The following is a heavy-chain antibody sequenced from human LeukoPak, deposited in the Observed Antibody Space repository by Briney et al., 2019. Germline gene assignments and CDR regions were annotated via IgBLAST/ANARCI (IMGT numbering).Heavy chain of an antibody. J-gene: IGHJ4*02. V-gene: IGHV1-2*02. CDR2: INPNSGGT. D-gene: IGHD3-22*01. CDR3: ARVYYYDSSGYFIFTYYFDY. Sequence: ASVRLSCKASGYTFTGYYMHWVRQAPGQGLEWVGWINPNSGGTNYAQKFQGRVTMTRDTSISTAYMELSRLRSDDTAVYYCARVYYYDSSGYFIFTYYFDYWGWGTRVTVSS. CDR1: GYTFTGYY.